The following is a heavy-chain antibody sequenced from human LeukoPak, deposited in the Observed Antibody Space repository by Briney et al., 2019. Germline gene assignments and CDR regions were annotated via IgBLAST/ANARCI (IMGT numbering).Heavy chain of an antibody. V-gene: IGHV3-15*01. CDR1: GFTFSNAW. D-gene: IGHD3/OR15-3a*01. CDR3: TAGTGRSDFGY. J-gene: IGHJ4*02. Sequence: GGSLRLSCAASGFTFSNAWMSWVRQAPGKGLEWVGRIKRKGDDGTIDYAAPVKGRPTISRDDSKNTLYLQMNSLKSEDTAVYYCTAGTGRSDFGYWGQGTLVTVSS. CDR2: IKRKGDDGTI.